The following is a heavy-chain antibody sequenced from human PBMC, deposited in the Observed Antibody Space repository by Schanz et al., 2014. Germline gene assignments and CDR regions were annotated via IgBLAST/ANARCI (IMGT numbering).Heavy chain of an antibody. CDR1: GFSFSTYA. D-gene: IGHD3-22*01. J-gene: IGHJ4*02. V-gene: IGHV3-30*04. CDR2: ILYDGSKT. CDR3: ARDKGGYYPFDY. Sequence: HVQLVESGGGVVQPGRSLRLSCAASGFSFSTYAMHLVLQAPGKGLEWVAVILYDGSKTYYADSVKGRFTISRDNSKNTLSLQMNSLRAEDTAVYFCARDKGGYYPFDYWGQGSLVTVSS.